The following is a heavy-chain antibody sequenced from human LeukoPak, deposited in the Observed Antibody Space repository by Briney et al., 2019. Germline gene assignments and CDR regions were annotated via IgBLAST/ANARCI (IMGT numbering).Heavy chain of an antibody. CDR1: GFCFDDYA. Sequence: GGSLRLSCAASGFCFDDYAMHWVRQAPGKGLEWVSRISWNSGSIGYADSVKGRFTISRDNAKNSLYLQMNSLRAEDTALYYCAKDSEAVTTFPETPNFDYWGQGTLVTVSS. CDR2: ISWNSGSI. V-gene: IGHV3-9*01. J-gene: IGHJ4*02. D-gene: IGHD4-17*01. CDR3: AKDSEAVTTFPETPNFDY.